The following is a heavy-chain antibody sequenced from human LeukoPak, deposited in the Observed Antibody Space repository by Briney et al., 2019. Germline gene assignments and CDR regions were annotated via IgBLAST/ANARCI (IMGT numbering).Heavy chain of an antibody. CDR2: INPSGGST. D-gene: IGHD3-22*01. Sequence: ASVKVSCKASGYTFTSYYIHWVRQAPGQGLEWMGIINPSGGSTSYAQKFQGRVTMTRDTSTSTVYMELSSLRSEDTAVYYCASSGHYDSSGYSPYYYYYGMDVWGQGTTVTVSS. CDR3: ASSGHYDSSGYSPYYYYYGMDV. V-gene: IGHV1-46*03. J-gene: IGHJ6*02. CDR1: GYTFTSYY.